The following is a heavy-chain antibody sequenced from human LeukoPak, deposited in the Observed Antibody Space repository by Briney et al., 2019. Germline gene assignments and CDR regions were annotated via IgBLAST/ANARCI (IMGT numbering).Heavy chain of an antibody. Sequence: ASVKVSCKASGYTFTSYDINWVRQATGQGLEWMGWMNPNSGNTGYAQKFQGRVTITRNTSISTAYMELSSLRSEDTAVYYCARRAAAGYYYYYYMDVWGKGTPVTVSS. D-gene: IGHD6-13*01. CDR1: GYTFTSYD. CDR2: MNPNSGNT. V-gene: IGHV1-8*03. CDR3: ARRAAAGYYYYYYMDV. J-gene: IGHJ6*03.